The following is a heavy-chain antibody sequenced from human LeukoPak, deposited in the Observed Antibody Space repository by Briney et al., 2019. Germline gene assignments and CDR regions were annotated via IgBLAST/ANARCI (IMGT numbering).Heavy chain of an antibody. CDR2: TYYRSKWYN. CDR3: ARAEGSGSYYA. V-gene: IGHV6-1*01. Sequence: SQTLSLTCAISGDSVSGNTAAWNWIMQSPSRGLQWLGRTYYRSKWYNDYAVSVKGRITINPDTSNNQFSLQLNSVTPEDTAVYYCARAEGSGSYYAWGQGTLVTVSS. CDR1: GDSVSGNTAA. D-gene: IGHD3-10*01. J-gene: IGHJ4*02.